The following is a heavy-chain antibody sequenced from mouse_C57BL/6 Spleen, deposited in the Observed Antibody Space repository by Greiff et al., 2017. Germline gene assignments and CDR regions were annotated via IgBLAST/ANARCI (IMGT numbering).Heavy chain of an antibody. CDR3: ERDLGDYDGGAMDY. CDR1: GFTFSSYA. J-gene: IGHJ4*01. Sequence: EVKVEESGGGLVKPGGSLKLSCAASGFTFSSYAMSWVRQTPEKRLEWVATISDGGSYTYNPDNVKGRFTISRDNAKNNLYLQMSHLKSEDTAMYYCERDLGDYDGGAMDYWGQGTSVTVSS. CDR2: ISDGGSYT. V-gene: IGHV5-4*01. D-gene: IGHD2-4*01.